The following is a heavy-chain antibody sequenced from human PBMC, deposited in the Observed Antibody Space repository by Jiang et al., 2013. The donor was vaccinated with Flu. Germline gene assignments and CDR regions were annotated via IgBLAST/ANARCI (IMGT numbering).Heavy chain of an antibody. Sequence: DDKYYSTSLKTRLTISKDTSKNQVVLTMTNMDPVDTATYYCARISYCSSTSPYFQHWGQGTLVTVSS. V-gene: IGHV2-70*01. CDR2: DDK. CDR3: ARISYCSSTSPYFQH. J-gene: IGHJ1*01. D-gene: IGHD2-2*01.